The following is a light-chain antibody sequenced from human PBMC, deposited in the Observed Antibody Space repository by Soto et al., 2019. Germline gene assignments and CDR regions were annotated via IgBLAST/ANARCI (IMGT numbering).Light chain of an antibody. Sequence: QPVLTQPPSASGTPGQTVTISCSGSSSNIGSNSVNWYLQLPGTAPKLLMYDNDQRPSGVPDRFSGSKSGTSASLAISGLQSEDEGDCFCAAWDDSLNGVLFGGGTKVTVL. CDR1: SSNIGSNS. J-gene: IGLJ2*01. CDR3: AAWDDSLNGVL. V-gene: IGLV1-44*01. CDR2: DND.